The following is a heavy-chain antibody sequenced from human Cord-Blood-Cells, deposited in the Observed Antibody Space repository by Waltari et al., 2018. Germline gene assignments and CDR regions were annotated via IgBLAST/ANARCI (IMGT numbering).Heavy chain of an antibody. CDR2: IRYDGSNK. Sequence: QVQLVESGGGVVQPGGSLRLSCAASGFTFRSYGMHWVRQAPGKGLEWVAFIRYDGSNKYYADSVKGRFTISRDNSKNTLYLQMNSLRAEDTAVYYCAKVYGSGSYDAFDIWGQGTMVTVSS. D-gene: IGHD3-10*01. CDR1: GFTFRSYG. CDR3: AKVYGSGSYDAFDI. V-gene: IGHV3-30*02. J-gene: IGHJ3*02.